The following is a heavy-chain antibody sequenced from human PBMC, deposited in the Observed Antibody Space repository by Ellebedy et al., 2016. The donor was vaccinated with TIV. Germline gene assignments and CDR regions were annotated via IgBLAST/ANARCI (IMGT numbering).Heavy chain of an antibody. CDR2: IIPIFGTA. Sequence: SVKVSCXASGGTFSSYAINWVRQAPGQGLEWMGGIIPIFGTANYAQKFQGRVTIIADKSTSTAYMELSSLRSEDTAVYYCARDKYGMDVWGQGTTVTVSS. J-gene: IGHJ6*02. V-gene: IGHV1-69*06. CDR1: GGTFSSYA. CDR3: ARDKYGMDV.